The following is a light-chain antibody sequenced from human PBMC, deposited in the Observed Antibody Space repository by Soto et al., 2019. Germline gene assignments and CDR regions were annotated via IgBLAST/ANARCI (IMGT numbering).Light chain of an antibody. CDR1: QSISSW. J-gene: IGKJ4*01. CDR2: DAS. Sequence: DIQMTQSPATLSASFGDRVTITCRASQSISSWLAWYQQKPGKAPKLLIFDASSLESGTPSRFSGRRSGTQFTLTIDGLQPDDFATYYCQQYDNYKPLTFGGGTKVDIK. V-gene: IGKV1-5*01. CDR3: QQYDNYKPLT.